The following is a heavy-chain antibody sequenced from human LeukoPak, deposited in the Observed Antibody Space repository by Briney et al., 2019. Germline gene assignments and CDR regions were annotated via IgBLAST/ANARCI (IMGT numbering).Heavy chain of an antibody. D-gene: IGHD4-11*01. J-gene: IGHJ3*02. CDR2: ISNNGGYT. CDR3: AKIAVYSSLFAFDI. V-gene: IGHV3-23*01. Sequence: SGGSLRLSCAASGFTFSSSAMSWVRQAPGKGLEWVSAISNNGGYTYYADSVQGRFTISRDNSKSTLCLQMNSLRAEDTAVYYCAKIAVYSSLFAFDIWGQGTMVTVSS. CDR1: GFTFSSSA.